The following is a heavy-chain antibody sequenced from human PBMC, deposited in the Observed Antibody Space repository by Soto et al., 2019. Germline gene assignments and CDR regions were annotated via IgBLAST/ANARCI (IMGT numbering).Heavy chain of an antibody. J-gene: IGHJ4*02. V-gene: IGHV3-33*01. CDR3: ARDDDYGDNGLDY. Sequence: QVQLVESGGGVVQPGGSLRLSCAASGFTFGRHGMHWVRQAPGKGLEWVAVIGSDGRRDSYADFVKGRFTISRDNGQNTLYVQMNSLRAEDTAVYYCARDDDYGDNGLDYWGQGTLVTVSS. CDR2: IGSDGRRD. D-gene: IGHD4-17*01. CDR1: GFTFGRHG.